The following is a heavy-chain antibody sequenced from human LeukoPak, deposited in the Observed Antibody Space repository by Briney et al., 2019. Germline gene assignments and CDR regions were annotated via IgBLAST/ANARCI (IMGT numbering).Heavy chain of an antibody. D-gene: IGHD3-10*01. J-gene: IGHJ4*02. Sequence: GESLKIFRWGSGYSFTSYWIGWVRQMPGKGLEWNGMIYSCDSDTRYSPSFQGQVTISADKSISTAYLQWSRLKASDPAMYYCARLAAPSITMVRGALDYWGQGTLVTVSS. V-gene: IGHV5-51*01. CDR2: IYSCDSDT. CDR1: GYSFTSYW. CDR3: ARLAAPSITMVRGALDY.